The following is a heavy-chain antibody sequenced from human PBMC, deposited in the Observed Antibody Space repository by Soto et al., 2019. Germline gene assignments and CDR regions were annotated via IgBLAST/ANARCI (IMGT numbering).Heavy chain of an antibody. J-gene: IGHJ4*02. Sequence: GGALRLSCVASGFTFSNHAMSWVRQAPGKGLEWVSAISGSDGSTYYADSVKGRFTISRDNSKNTLYLQMNSLRAEDTAVYYCAKDSRVTMVRGVIIPPGYWGQGTLVTVSS. CDR3: AKDSRVTMVRGVIIPPGY. D-gene: IGHD3-10*01. CDR2: ISGSDGST. V-gene: IGHV3-23*01. CDR1: GFTFSNHA.